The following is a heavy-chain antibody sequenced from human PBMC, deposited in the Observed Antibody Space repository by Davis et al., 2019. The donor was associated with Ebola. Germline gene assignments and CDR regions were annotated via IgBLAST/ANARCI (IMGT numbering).Heavy chain of an antibody. CDR2: IYPDDSDA. CDR3: ASLRRTITGMDDGFDI. Sequence: GESLKISCKTSGYSYITYWIAWVHQMPGKGLEWMGIIYPDDSDARYSPSFRGQVTISADKSSKTAFLQWSSLKASDTAMYYCASLRRTITGMDDGFDIWGQGTMVTVSS. D-gene: IGHD7-27*01. V-gene: IGHV5-51*07. CDR1: GYSYITYW. J-gene: IGHJ3*02.